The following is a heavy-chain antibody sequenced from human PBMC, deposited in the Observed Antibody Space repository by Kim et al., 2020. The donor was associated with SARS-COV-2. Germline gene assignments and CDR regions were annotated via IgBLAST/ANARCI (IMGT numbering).Heavy chain of an antibody. V-gene: IGHV3-30-3*01. CDR3: ARDARAEGYNFSFDY. Sequence: GGSLRLSCAASGFTFSSYAMHWVRQAPGKGLEWVAVISYDGSNKYYADSVKGRFTISRDNSKNTLYLQMNSLRAEDTAVYYCARDARAEGYNFSFDYWGQGTLVTVSS. CDR2: ISYDGSNK. J-gene: IGHJ4*02. D-gene: IGHD1-1*01. CDR1: GFTFSSYA.